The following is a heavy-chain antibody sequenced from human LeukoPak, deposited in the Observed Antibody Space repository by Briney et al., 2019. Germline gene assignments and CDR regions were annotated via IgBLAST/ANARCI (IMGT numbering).Heavy chain of an antibody. CDR3: ARDRRARWAFDI. CDR2: IYYSGST. V-gene: IGHV4-30-4*02. J-gene: IGHJ3*02. D-gene: IGHD5-24*01. CDR1: GGSISSGDYY. Sequence: PSETLSLTCTVSGGSISSGDYYWSWIRQPPGKGLEWIGYIYYSGSTYYNPSLKSRVTISVDTSKNQFSLKLSSVTAADTAVYYCARDRRARWAFDIWGQGTMVTVSS.